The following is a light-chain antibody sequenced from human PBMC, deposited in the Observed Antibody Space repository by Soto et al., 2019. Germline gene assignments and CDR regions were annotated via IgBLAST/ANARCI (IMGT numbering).Light chain of an antibody. CDR2: EVN. CDR3: CAYAGSGNV. Sequence: QSALTQPPSASGSPGQSVAISCTGTSSDVGGYNYVSWYQQHPGKAPKLMIYEVNKRPSGVPDRFSGSKSGNTASLTVSGLQDEDEADYYCCAYAGSGNVFGTGTKVTVL. J-gene: IGLJ1*01. V-gene: IGLV2-8*01. CDR1: SSDVGGYNY.